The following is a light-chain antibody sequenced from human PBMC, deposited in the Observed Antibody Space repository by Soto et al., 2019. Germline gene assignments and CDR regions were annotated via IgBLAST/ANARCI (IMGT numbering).Light chain of an antibody. CDR1: QSVTGTY. V-gene: IGKV3-20*01. J-gene: IGKJ1*01. CDR2: GES. CDR3: QQYGSPLWT. Sequence: EIVLTQSPGTLSLSPGDRATLSCRASQSVTGTYLAWYQQKPGQAPRLLIYGESIRATGIPDRFSGSGSGTDFNLTISRLEPEDFAVYYCQQYGSPLWTFGQGTKVEI.